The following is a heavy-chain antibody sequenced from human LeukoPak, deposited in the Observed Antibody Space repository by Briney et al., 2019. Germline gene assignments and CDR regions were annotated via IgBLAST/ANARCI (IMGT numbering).Heavy chain of an antibody. D-gene: IGHD3-10*01. Sequence: GGSLRLSCAASGFTFSTYAMSWVRQAPGKGLEWVSAISGSGNITFHAVPVRGRFTISRDNSKTTLYLQMNSLRAEDTAVYYCAKDLWFGELDYWGQGTLVTVSS. CDR1: GFTFSTYA. V-gene: IGHV3-23*01. CDR2: ISGSGNIT. J-gene: IGHJ4*02. CDR3: AKDLWFGELDY.